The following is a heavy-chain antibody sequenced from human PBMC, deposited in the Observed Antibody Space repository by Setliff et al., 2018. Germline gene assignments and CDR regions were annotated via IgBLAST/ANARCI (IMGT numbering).Heavy chain of an antibody. J-gene: IGHJ3*02. V-gene: IGHV3-21*05. CDR2: ISSSSSYI. Sequence: GGSLKISCAASGFTFSYYSMNWVRQAPGKGLEWVSYISSSSSYIYYADSVKGRFTISRDNAKNSLYLQMNSLRAEDTAVYYCARATAPIVVKDAFDIWGQGTMVTV. CDR1: GFTFSYYS. CDR3: ARATAPIVVKDAFDI. D-gene: IGHD3-22*01.